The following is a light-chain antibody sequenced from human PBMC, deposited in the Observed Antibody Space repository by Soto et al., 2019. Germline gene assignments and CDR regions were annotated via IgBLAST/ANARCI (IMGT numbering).Light chain of an antibody. V-gene: IGKV3-20*01. CDR1: QSVSSSY. CDR3: QQYGSSRT. CDR2: GAS. J-gene: IGKJ2*01. Sequence: EIVFTQSPGTLSFSPGEKATLSCRASQSVSSSYLAWYQQKPGQAPRLLIYGASSRATGIPDRFSGSGSGTDFTLTISRLEPEDFAVYYCQQYGSSRTFGQGTKVDIK.